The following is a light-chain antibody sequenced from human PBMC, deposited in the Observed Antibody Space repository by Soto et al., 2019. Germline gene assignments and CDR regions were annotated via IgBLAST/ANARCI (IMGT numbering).Light chain of an antibody. Sequence: EIVMTQSPATLSVSPGERATLSCRASQSVSSNLAWYQQKPGQAPRLLIYDASTRATGIPARFSGSGSGTEFTLTISSLQSEDFAVYYCKQYNTWPPWTFGQGTKVEIK. CDR2: DAS. J-gene: IGKJ1*01. CDR3: KQYNTWPPWT. V-gene: IGKV3-15*01. CDR1: QSVSSN.